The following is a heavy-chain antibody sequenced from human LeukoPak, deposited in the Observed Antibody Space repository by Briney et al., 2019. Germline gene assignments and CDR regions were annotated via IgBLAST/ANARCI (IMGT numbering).Heavy chain of an antibody. CDR3: VKDRWVDY. J-gene: IGHJ4*02. CDR1: GFTISSYA. D-gene: IGHD4-23*01. V-gene: IGHV3-64D*06. CDR2: ISSDGGST. Sequence: GGSLRLSCSVSGFTISSYAMHWARQAPGKGLEYVSSISSDGGSTFYADSVKGRFTISRDNSKNTLSLQMSSLRTEDTAVYYCVKDRWVDYWGQGTLVTVSS.